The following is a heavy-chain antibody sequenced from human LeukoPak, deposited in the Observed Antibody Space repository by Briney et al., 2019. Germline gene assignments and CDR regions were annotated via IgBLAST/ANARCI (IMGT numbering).Heavy chain of an antibody. J-gene: IGHJ4*02. V-gene: IGHV3-72*01. CDR2: CTNKANSYTT. Sequence: PGGSLRLSCAASGFTFSDHYMDWVRQAPGKGLEWVGRCTNKANSYTTVYAASVKGRFTISREDSKNSLYLQMNSLKTEDTAVYYCVRVSGSGYFAFDFWGQGTLVTVSS. CDR3: VRVSGSGYFAFDF. D-gene: IGHD3-10*01. CDR1: GFTFSDHY.